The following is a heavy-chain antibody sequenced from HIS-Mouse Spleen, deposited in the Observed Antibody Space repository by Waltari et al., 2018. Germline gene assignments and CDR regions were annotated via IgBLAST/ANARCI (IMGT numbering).Heavy chain of an antibody. V-gene: IGHV3-30*18. CDR2: ISYDGSNK. Sequence: QVQLVESGGGVVQPRRTLRLSCAASGFTFSSSAMHWVRQAPGKGLEWVAVISYDGSNKYYADSVKGRFTISRDNSKNTLYLQMNSLRAEDTAVYYCAKDTSGSYSDYWGQGTLVTVSS. J-gene: IGHJ4*02. D-gene: IGHD1-26*01. CDR3: AKDTSGSYSDY. CDR1: GFTFSSSA.